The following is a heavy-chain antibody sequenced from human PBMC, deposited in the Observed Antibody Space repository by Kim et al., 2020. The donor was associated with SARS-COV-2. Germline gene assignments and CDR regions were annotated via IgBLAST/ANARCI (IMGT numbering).Heavy chain of an antibody. J-gene: IGHJ4*02. Sequence: TKDSQKFQGRVTITRDTSANTTYMEMSSLRSEDTAIYYCARDGYNRPLDYWGQGTLVTVSS. D-gene: IGHD5-12*01. CDR2: T. CDR3: ARDGYNRPLDY. V-gene: IGHV1-3*01.